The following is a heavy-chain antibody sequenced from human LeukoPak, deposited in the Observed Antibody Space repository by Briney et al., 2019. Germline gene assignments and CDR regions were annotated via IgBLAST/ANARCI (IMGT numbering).Heavy chain of an antibody. V-gene: IGHV3-7*01. Sequence: GGSLRLSCTASGFTFSSYWMNWVRQAPGKGLEWVANIKQDGSEKYYVDSVKGRFTISRDNTKNSLYLQMNNLRTDDTAVYYCATSRNFDYWGQGTLVTVSS. CDR3: ATSRNFDY. CDR2: IKQDGSEK. CDR1: GFTFSSYW. D-gene: IGHD2-2*01. J-gene: IGHJ4*02.